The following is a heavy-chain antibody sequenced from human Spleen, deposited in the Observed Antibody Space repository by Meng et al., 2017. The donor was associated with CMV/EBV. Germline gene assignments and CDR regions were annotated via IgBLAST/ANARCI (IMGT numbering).Heavy chain of an antibody. J-gene: IGHJ4*02. CDR3: ARLPQDSSFFIQEYYFDY. V-gene: IGHV3-7*01. CDR2: IKEDGSEE. CDR1: EFTFSNHW. Sequence: GGSLRLSCAASEFTFSNHWMSWVRQAPGKGLEWVANIKEDGSEEYYMDSVKGRFSISRDNAKNSLFLQMNSLRVDDTAVYYCARLPQDSSFFIQEYYFDYWGQGTLVTVSS. D-gene: IGHD2-21*01.